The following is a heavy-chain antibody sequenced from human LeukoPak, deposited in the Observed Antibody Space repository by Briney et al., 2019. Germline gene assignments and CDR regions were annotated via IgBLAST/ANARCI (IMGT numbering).Heavy chain of an antibody. J-gene: IGHJ4*02. CDR3: GKDSRPSVTFRSRWTDS. Sequence: PGGSLRLSCAASGFTFHNNGMSWVRQAPGKGLEWVSAISGSSRSTYHAESVKGRFTISRDNSKNTLFLQMNSLRAEDTAVYYCGKDSRPSVTFRSRWTDSWGQGTLVTVSS. D-gene: IGHD4-11*01. CDR1: GFTFHNNG. CDR2: ISGSSRST. V-gene: IGHV3-23*01.